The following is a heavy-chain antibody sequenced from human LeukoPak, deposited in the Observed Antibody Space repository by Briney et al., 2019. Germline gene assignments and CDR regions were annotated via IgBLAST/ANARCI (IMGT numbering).Heavy chain of an antibody. CDR2: IQYNGTTK. J-gene: IGHJ4*02. D-gene: IGHD3-10*01. V-gene: IGHV3-30*02. CDR3: AKDMGPFGESIDY. Sequence: GGSLRLSCAASGFIFSNYGMHWVRQAPGKGLEWVAFIQYNGTTKDYADSVKGRFTISRDNSKNTVSLQMNSLTAEDTALYYCAKDMGPFGESIDYWGQGTLVTVSS. CDR1: GFIFSNYG.